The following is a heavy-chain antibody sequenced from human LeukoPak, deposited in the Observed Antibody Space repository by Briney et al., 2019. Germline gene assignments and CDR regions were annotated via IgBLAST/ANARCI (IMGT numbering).Heavy chain of an antibody. J-gene: IGHJ4*02. D-gene: IGHD2-15*01. CDR2: IYTSGST. V-gene: IGHV4-61*02. Sequence: SQTLSPTCTVSGGSISSGSYYWSWIRQPAEKGLEWIGRIYTSGSTNYNPSLKSRVTISVDTSKNQFSLKLSSVTAADTAVYYCARVGVLNGCSGGSCYVNYWGQGTLVAVSS. CDR3: ARVGVLNGCSGGSCYVNY. CDR1: GGSISSGSYY.